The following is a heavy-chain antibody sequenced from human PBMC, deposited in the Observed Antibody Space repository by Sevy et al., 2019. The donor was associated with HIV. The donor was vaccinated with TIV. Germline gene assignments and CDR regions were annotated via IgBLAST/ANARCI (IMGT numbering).Heavy chain of an antibody. J-gene: IGHJ4*02. CDR1: GFSFSDSF. CDR3: ARDLEFYDYGDYGPAFMPDY. V-gene: IGHV3-30-3*01. Sequence: GGSLRLSCAASGFSFSDSFMHWVRQAPGKGLEWVALISSDGSNKYYADSVRGLFTISRDNSKNTLYLQMNSLRVEDTAVYYCARDLEFYDYGDYGPAFMPDYWGQGTLVTVSS. D-gene: IGHD4-17*01. CDR2: ISSDGSNK.